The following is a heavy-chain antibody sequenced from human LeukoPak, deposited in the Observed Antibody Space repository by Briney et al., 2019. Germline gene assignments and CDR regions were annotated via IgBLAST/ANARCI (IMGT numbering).Heavy chain of an antibody. V-gene: IGHV3-30*19. CDR2: ISYDGSNE. CDR3: ATSRFGTNDALDI. J-gene: IGHJ3*02. D-gene: IGHD3-10*01. Sequence: GGSPRLSCAASGFTFSSFGMHWVRQPPGKGLEWVAVISYDGSNEYYADSVKGRFTISRDNSKNTLYLQMNSLRAEDTAVYYCATSRFGTNDALDIWGQGTMVTVSS. CDR1: GFTFSSFG.